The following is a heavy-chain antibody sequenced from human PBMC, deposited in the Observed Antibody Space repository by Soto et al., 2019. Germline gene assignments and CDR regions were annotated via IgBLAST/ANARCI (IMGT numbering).Heavy chain of an antibody. CDR2: MYQSERT. V-gene: IGHV4-30-2*01. J-gene: IGHJ4*02. D-gene: IGHD2-15*01. Sequence: QLQLQESGSGLVKPSQTLSLTCAVSGASISSGGYSWSWIRQPPGKGLEWIGYMYQSERTYYNSPPKSRVTISVDRSKNLFSQKLSSVPAADTAMYYWARARYCSGGSCYSDYWGQGILVTVSS. CDR1: GASISSGGYS. CDR3: ARARYCSGGSCYSDY.